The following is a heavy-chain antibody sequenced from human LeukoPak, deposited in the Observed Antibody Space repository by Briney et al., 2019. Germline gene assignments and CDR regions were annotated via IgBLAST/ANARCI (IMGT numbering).Heavy chain of an antibody. CDR2: IGGSGVST. J-gene: IGHJ4*02. D-gene: IGHD2-2*01. CDR1: GFTFSSYA. CDR3: ASHYCSSTTCYGVDY. V-gene: IGHV3-23*01. Sequence: GGSLRLSCAASGFTFSSYAMSWVRQAPGKGLEWVSAIGGSGVSTYYADSVKGRFTISRDNSKNTLYLQMNSLRAEDTAVYYCASHYCSSTTCYGVDYWGQGIPVTVSS.